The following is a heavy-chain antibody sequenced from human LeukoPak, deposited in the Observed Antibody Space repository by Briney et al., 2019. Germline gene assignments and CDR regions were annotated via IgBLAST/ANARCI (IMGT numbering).Heavy chain of an antibody. CDR2: ISGSGGST. Sequence: PGGSLRLSCAASGFTFSNYAMHWVRQAPGKGLEWVTAISGSGGSTYYADSVKGRFTISRDNSKNTLYLQMNSLRAEDTAVYYCAKGGPPQYGSSWLEYNFDYWGQGTLVTVSS. CDR1: GFTFSNYA. D-gene: IGHD6-13*01. J-gene: IGHJ4*02. CDR3: AKGGPPQYGSSWLEYNFDY. V-gene: IGHV3-23*01.